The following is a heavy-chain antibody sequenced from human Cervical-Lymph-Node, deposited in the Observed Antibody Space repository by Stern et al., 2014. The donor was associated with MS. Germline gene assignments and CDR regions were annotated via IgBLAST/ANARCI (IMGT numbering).Heavy chain of an antibody. Sequence: QVQLQESGPGLVKPSGTLSLTCAVSGGSISNTNWWGWVRQTPGMGLEWIGEIYHSGTTNFSPSLQSRVTMSVDQSNNQFSLELKSVTAADTAIYYCARVNSGYNWFDYWGQGTLVTVSS. J-gene: IGHJ5*01. CDR1: GGSISNTNW. V-gene: IGHV4-4*02. CDR2: IYHSGTT. CDR3: ARVNSGYNWFDY. D-gene: IGHD5-12*01.